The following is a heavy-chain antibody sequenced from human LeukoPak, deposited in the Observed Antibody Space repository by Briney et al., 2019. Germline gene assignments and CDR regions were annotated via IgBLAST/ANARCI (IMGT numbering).Heavy chain of an antibody. CDR3: AKDGVKRAYDY. CDR1: GFTVSTNY. V-gene: IGHV3-53*01. Sequence: PGGSLRLSCAASGFTVSTNYMSWVRQAPGKGLEWVSVIYSGGSTYYADSVKGRFTISRDNSKNKVYLQMNSLSGEDTAVYYCAKDGVKRAYDYWGQGTLVTVSS. J-gene: IGHJ4*02. CDR2: IYSGGST.